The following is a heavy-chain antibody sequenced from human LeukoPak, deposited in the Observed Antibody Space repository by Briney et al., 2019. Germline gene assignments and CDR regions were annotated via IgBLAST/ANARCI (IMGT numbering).Heavy chain of an antibody. V-gene: IGHV4-39*01. CDR2: IYSGGGT. D-gene: IGHD6-13*01. CDR1: GGSIGRSSYY. Sequence: SETLSLTCSVSGGSIGRSSYYWGWTRQPPGKGLEWIGSIYSGGGTYYNPSLKSRVTISVDTSRNQFSLKLGSVTAADTAVYYCARHGSIATGAFTYWGQGTLVTVSS. CDR3: ARHGSIATGAFTY. J-gene: IGHJ4*02.